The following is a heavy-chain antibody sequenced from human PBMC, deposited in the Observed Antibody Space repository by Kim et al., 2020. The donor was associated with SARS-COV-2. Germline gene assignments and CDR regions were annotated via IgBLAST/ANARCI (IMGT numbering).Heavy chain of an antibody. CDR3: ARDRERRYFDLPDAFDI. Sequence: VQGRFTIARENSKNTLYLQMNSLRAEDTAVYYCARDRERRYFDLPDAFDIWGQGTMVTVSS. J-gene: IGHJ3*02. D-gene: IGHD3-9*01. V-gene: IGHV3-30*07.